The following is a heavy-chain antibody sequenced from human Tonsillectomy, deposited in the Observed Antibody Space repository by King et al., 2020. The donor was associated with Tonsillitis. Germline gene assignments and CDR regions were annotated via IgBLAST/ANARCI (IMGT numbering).Heavy chain of an antibody. CDR3: VGGFGY. J-gene: IGHJ4*02. CDR2: IKEDGSEK. D-gene: IGHD3-10*01. V-gene: IGHV3-7*04. CDR1: GFTFSNYW. Sequence: VQLVQSGGDLVQPGGSLRLSCAVSGFTFSNYWMTWVRQAPGKGLEWVANIKEDGSEKNYVDSVKGRFTISRDNAKNSLFLQMNSLRAEDTAVYYCVGGFGYWGQGTLVTVSS.